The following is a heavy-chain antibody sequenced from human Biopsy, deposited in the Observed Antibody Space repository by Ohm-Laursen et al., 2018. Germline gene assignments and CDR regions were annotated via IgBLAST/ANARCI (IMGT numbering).Heavy chain of an antibody. D-gene: IGHD3-22*01. CDR1: GDSVTKYY. CDR2: VSYSGNT. Sequence: SETLSLTCIVSGDSVTKYYWSWIRQPLGKGLEWIGYVSYSGNTKYNPSLKSRVIISADTSKNQFSLKLRSVTAADTAMYYCASVVLGPTNDAFDLWGQGTMVVVSS. CDR3: ASVVLGPTNDAFDL. J-gene: IGHJ3*01. V-gene: IGHV4-59*02.